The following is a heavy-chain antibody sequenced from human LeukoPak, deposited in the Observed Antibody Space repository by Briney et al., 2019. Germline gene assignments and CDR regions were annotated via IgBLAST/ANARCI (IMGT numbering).Heavy chain of an antibody. Sequence: ASVKVSCKASGYTFTGYYMHWVRQAPGKGLEWMGGFDPEDGETIYAQKFQGRVTMTEDTSTDTAYMELSSLRSEDTAVYYCATAKAAAPEPYYYYYMDVWGKGTTVTVSS. CDR1: GYTFTGYY. CDR3: ATAKAAAPEPYYYYYMDV. J-gene: IGHJ6*03. CDR2: FDPEDGET. V-gene: IGHV1-24*01. D-gene: IGHD2-2*01.